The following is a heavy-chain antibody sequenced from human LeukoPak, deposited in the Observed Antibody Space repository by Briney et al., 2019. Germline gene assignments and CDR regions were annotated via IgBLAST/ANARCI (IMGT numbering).Heavy chain of an antibody. V-gene: IGHV6-1*01. Sequence: SQTLSLTCAISGDSVSNNIATWNWVRQSPWRGLEWLGRTYYRSRWGNDYAISVKGRITINPDTSRNQFSLQLNSVTPEDTAVYYCVRDSDDYYWALDFWGQGTPVTVSS. D-gene: IGHD3-10*01. CDR3: VRDSDDYYWALDF. CDR1: GDSVSNNIAT. J-gene: IGHJ4*02. CDR2: TYYRSRWGN.